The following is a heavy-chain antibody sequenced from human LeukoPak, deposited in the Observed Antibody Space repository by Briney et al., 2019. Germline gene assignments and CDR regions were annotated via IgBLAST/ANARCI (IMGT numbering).Heavy chain of an antibody. D-gene: IGHD1-26*01. CDR2: ISDDSNYI. J-gene: IGHJ4*02. CDR3: ASRRGSNRPFDY. Sequence: GGSLRLSCAASGFTFSTYSGNWIRQAPGKRLEWVSSISDDSNYIFYADSVKGRFTISGDNAKNSLYLQMNSLTAEDSAVYYCASRRGSNRPFDYWGQGTLVTVSS. CDR1: GFTFSTYS. V-gene: IGHV3-21*01.